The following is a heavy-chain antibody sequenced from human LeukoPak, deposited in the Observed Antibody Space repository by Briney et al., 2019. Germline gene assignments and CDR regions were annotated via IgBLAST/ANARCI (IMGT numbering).Heavy chain of an antibody. V-gene: IGHV3-7*04. CDR1: GFTFSSYW. J-gene: IGHJ4*02. D-gene: IGHD3-3*01. CDR3: ARGIDEWLYLNY. CDR2: IKDDGSEK. Sequence: GGSLRLSCAASGFTFSSYWMTWVRQAPGKGLEWVATIKDDGSEKYYVDSVKGRFTISRDNAKNSLYLQMYSLRAEDTAVYYCARGIDEWLYLNYWGQGALVTVSS.